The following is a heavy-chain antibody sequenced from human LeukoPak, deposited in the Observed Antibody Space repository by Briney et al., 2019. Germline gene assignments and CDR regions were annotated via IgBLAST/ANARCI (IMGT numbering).Heavy chain of an antibody. CDR2: ISGSGGST. J-gene: IGHJ6*03. Sequence: GGSLRLSCAVSGFTFSSYWMSWVRQAPGKGLEWVSAISGSGGSTYYADSVKGRFTISRDNSKNTLYLQMNSLRAEDTAVYYCAKVRLGYYGSGNMDVWGKGTTVTISS. CDR1: GFTFSSYW. D-gene: IGHD3-10*01. CDR3: AKVRLGYYGSGNMDV. V-gene: IGHV3-23*01.